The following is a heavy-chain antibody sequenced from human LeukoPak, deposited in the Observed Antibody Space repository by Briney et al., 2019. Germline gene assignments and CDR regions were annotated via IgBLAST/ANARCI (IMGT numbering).Heavy chain of an antibody. Sequence: SETLSLTCTVSGGSVRSDSYYWSWIRQPPGKGLEWVGYVYYSGSTNYNPSLKSRVTISVDTSKNQFSLKLRSVTAADTAVYYCVREAATDYYDSSGYYRQTEVFDAWGQGTMVTVSS. CDR1: GGSVRSDSYY. J-gene: IGHJ3*01. D-gene: IGHD3-22*01. CDR3: VREAATDYYDSSGYYRQTEVFDA. CDR2: VYYSGST. V-gene: IGHV4-61*01.